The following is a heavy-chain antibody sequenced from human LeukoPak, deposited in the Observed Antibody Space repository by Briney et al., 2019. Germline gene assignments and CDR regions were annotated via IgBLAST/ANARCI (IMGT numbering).Heavy chain of an antibody. CDR3: ARDRGGSGWPIFDS. D-gene: IGHD6-19*01. V-gene: IGHV3-48*01. CDR2: IVRSSSPI. J-gene: IGHJ4*02. CDR1: GFTFSNYN. Sequence: GGSLRLSCAASGFTFSNYNMNWVRQAPGKGLEWISYIVRSSSPIYDADSVKGRFTISRDNAKNSLYLQMNSLRAEDTAVYYCARDRGGSGWPIFDSWGQGTLVTVSS.